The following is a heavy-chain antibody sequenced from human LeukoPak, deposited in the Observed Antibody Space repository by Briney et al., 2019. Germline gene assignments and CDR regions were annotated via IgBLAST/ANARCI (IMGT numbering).Heavy chain of an antibody. V-gene: IGHV4-59*01. J-gene: IGHJ6*02. CDR3: ARFGPITDYGMDV. CDR2: ISDRGST. CDR1: GFTFSSYA. Sequence: GPLRLSCAASGFTFSSYAMSWIRQPPGKGLEWIGYISDRGSTSYTPSLKSRVTISVDTSKNQFSLKLSSVTAADTAVYYCARFGPITDYGMDVWGQGTTVTVSS. D-gene: IGHD3-10*01.